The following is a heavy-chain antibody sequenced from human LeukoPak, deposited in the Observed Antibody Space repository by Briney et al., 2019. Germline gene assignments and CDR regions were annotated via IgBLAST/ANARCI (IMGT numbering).Heavy chain of an antibody. CDR2: IYYSGST. V-gene: IGHV4-61*08. CDR1: GGSISSGGYY. CDR3: ARIENHWFDP. J-gene: IGHJ5*02. Sequence: PSETLSLTCTVSGGSISSGGYYWSWIRQHPGKGLEWIGYIYYSGSTNYNPSLKSRVTISVDTSKNQFSLKLSSVTAADTAVYYCARIENHWFDPWGQGTLVTVSS.